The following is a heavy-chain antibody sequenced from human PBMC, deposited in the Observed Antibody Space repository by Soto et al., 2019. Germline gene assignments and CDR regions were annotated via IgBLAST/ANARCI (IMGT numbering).Heavy chain of an antibody. CDR2: IYYSGST. Sequence: QVQLQESGPGLVKPSQTLSLTCTVSGGSISSGDYYWSWICQPPGKGLEWIGYIYYSGSTYYNPSLKSRVTISVDTSKNQFSLKLSSVTAADTAVYYCARAMVVTQNWFDPWGQGTLVTVSS. J-gene: IGHJ5*02. V-gene: IGHV4-30-4*01. D-gene: IGHD2-21*02. CDR3: ARAMVVTQNWFDP. CDR1: GGSISSGDYY.